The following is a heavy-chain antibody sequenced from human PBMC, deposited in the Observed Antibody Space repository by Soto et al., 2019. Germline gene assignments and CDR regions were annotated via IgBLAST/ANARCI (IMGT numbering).Heavy chain of an antibody. D-gene: IGHD3-16*01. CDR1: GYTFTDYY. CDR3: ARDFGETSNEVSYRFHH. CDR2: INPNSDGT. J-gene: IGHJ4*02. V-gene: IGHV1-2*02. Sequence: QVQVVQSGAEVKKPGASVKVSCKASGYTFTDYYMHWVRQAPGQGLEWMGWINPNSDGTNYARKFQGRVTMTRDMSISTAYMELSRLRSDDTAVYYCARDFGETSNEVSYRFHHWGQGTLVTVSS.